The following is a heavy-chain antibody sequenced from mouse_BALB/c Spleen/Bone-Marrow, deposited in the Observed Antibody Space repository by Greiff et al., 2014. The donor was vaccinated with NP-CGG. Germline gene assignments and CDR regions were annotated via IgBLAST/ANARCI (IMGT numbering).Heavy chain of an antibody. CDR2: INSNGGST. Sequence: EVNVVESGGGLVQPGGSLKLSCAASGFTFSSYGMSWVCQTPDKRLELVATINSNGGSTYYPDSVKGRFTISRDNAKNTLYLQMSSLKSEDTAMYYCARDMITTRGFAYWGQGTLVTVSA. D-gene: IGHD2-4*01. CDR3: ARDMITTRGFAY. V-gene: IGHV5-6-3*01. CDR1: GFTFSSYG. J-gene: IGHJ3*01.